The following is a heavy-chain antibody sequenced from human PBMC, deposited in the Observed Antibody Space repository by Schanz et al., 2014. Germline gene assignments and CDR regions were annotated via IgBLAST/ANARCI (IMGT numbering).Heavy chain of an antibody. CDR1: GGSISSGGYS. CDR2: ISYSGST. Sequence: QVQLQESGPGLVKPSQTLSLTCGVSGGSISSGGYSWTWIRQHPGKGLEWIGFISYSGSTYYNPSLKSRVTISVDTSKNQFSLNLSSATAADTAVYYCARDRGHGDLPGDIWGQGTMVTVSS. CDR3: ARDRGHGDLPGDI. D-gene: IGHD4-17*01. J-gene: IGHJ3*02. V-gene: IGHV4-31*11.